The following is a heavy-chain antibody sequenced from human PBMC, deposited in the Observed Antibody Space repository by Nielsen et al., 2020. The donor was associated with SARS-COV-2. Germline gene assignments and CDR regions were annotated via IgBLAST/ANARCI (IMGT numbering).Heavy chain of an antibody. CDR3: VKAAANSLVIYFDS. Sequence: GESLKISCGASGFTFSSYVMSWVRQAPGRGLEWVAGISSLGRKVNYADSVKGRFTMSRDNSKNTVSLQMNSLTAEDTATYFCVKAAANSLVIYFDSWGQGLQVTVSS. CDR2: ISSLGRKV. V-gene: IGHV3-23*01. CDR1: GFTFSSYV. J-gene: IGHJ4*02. D-gene: IGHD3-9*01.